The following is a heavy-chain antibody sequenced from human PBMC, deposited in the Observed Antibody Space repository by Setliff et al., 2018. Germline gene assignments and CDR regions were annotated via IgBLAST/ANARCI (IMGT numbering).Heavy chain of an antibody. CDR1: GFNFMNYG. CDR3: ARAPLESGYYQGQGHYFDN. V-gene: IGHV3-48*01. D-gene: IGHD5-18*01. CDR2: ISSIRSSTI. Sequence: GGSLRLSCAASGFNFMNYGMNWVRQAPGEGLEWVSYISSIRSSTIYYADHVKGRFTVSSDNAKNSLYLQMNSLRAEDTALYYCARAPLESGYYQGQGHYFDNWGQGTLVTVSS. J-gene: IGHJ4*02.